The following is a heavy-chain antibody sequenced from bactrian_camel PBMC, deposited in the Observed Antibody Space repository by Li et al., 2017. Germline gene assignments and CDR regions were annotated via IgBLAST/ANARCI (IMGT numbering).Heavy chain of an antibody. J-gene: IGHJ4*01. D-gene: IGHD1*01. V-gene: IGHV3S55*01. CDR2: ISPRGIT. CDR1: GLPFGGTD. Sequence: VQLVESGGGSVLAGGSLSLSCTASGLPFGGTDLGWYRQAPGSECELVSTISPRGITYYADSVEGRFTISQDNSKNTVYLQMNDLKPEDTAVYYCAAPRSLMPPCSPRSQGTQVTVS.